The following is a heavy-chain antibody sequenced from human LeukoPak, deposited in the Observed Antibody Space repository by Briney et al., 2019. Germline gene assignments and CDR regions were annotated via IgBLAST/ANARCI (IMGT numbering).Heavy chain of an antibody. Sequence: SETLSLTCTVSGGSISSYYWSWIRQPPGKGLEWFGNIYYSGTTNYNPSLKSRVTISVDTSKNQFSLKLSSVTAADTAVYYCARGYRYSSSWYRGYYYYYYMDVWGKGTTVTVSS. J-gene: IGHJ6*03. V-gene: IGHV4-59*01. CDR3: ARGYRYSSSWYRGYYYYYYMDV. CDR1: GGSISSYY. CDR2: IYYSGTT. D-gene: IGHD6-13*01.